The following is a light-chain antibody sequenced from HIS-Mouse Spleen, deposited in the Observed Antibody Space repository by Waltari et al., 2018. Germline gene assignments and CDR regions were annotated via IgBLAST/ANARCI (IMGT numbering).Light chain of an antibody. CDR2: EGS. V-gene: IGLV2-23*01. CDR3: WV. Sequence: QSALTQPASVSGSPGQSITISCTGTSSDVGSYNLVSWYQQHPGKAPKLMIYEGSKRPSGVSNRFSGSKSGNTASLTISGLQAEDEADCSTWVFGGGTKLTVL. CDR1: SSDVGSYNL. J-gene: IGLJ3*02.